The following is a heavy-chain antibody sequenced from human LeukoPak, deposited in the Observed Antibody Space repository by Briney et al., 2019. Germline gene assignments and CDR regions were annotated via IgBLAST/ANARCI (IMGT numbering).Heavy chain of an antibody. J-gene: IGHJ5*02. CDR3: AKDFIVVVPPGLNWFDP. CDR2: ISGSGGST. D-gene: IGHD2-2*01. CDR1: GFTFSSYA. V-gene: IGHV3-23*01. Sequence: GGSLRLSCAASGFTFSSYAMSWVRQAPGKGLEWVLAISGSGGSTYYADSVKGRFTISRDNSKNTLYLQMNSLRAEDTAVYYCAKDFIVVVPPGLNWFDPWGQGTLVTLSS.